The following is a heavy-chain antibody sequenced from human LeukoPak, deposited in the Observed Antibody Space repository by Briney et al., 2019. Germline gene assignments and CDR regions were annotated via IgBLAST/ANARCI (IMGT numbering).Heavy chain of an antibody. D-gene: IGHD6-6*01. V-gene: IGHV3-9*01. CDR2: ISWNSGSI. CDR1: GFTLDVYA. CDR3: AREGSSSFLPFDY. J-gene: IGHJ4*02. Sequence: GGSLRLSCAASGFTLDVYAMHWVRHAPGKGLEWVSGISWNSGSIGYADSVKGRFTISRDNAKNSLYLQMNSLRAEDTAVYYCAREGSSSFLPFDYWGQGTLVTVSS.